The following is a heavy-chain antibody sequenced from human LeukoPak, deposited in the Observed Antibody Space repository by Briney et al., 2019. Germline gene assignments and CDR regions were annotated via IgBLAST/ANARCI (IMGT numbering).Heavy chain of an antibody. Sequence: SVKVSCKASGGTFSSYAISWVRQAPGQGLEWMGGIIPIFGTANYAQKFQGRVTITTDESTSTAYMELSSLRSEDTAVYYCARIYLGGYCSSTSCSNWFDPWGQGTLVTVSS. J-gene: IGHJ5*02. CDR2: IIPIFGTA. V-gene: IGHV1-69*05. D-gene: IGHD2-2*01. CDR1: GGTFSSYA. CDR3: ARIYLGGYCSSTSCSNWFDP.